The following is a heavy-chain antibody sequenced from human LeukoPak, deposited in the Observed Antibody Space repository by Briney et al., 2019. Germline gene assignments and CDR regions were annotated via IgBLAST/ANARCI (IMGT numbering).Heavy chain of an antibody. J-gene: IGHJ4*02. V-gene: IGHV3-23*01. CDR1: GFTFSSYG. D-gene: IGHD5-24*01. CDR3: ARAGWLQYFDY. Sequence: GGSLRLSCAASGFTFSSYGMSWVRQAPGKGLEWVSGISGSGGSTYYADSVKGRFTISRDNSKNTLYLQMNSLRAEDTAVYYCARAGWLQYFDYWGQGTLVTVSS. CDR2: ISGSGGST.